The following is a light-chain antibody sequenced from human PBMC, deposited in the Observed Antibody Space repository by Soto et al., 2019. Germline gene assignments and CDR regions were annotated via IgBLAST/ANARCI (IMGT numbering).Light chain of an antibody. V-gene: IGKV1-33*01. CDR2: DAS. CDR1: QDISNY. J-gene: IGKJ1*01. CDR3: QQYDSYSWT. Sequence: DIQMTQSPSSLSASVGDRVTITCQASQDISNYLNWYQQKPGKAPKLLIYDASNSETGVPSRFSGSGSGTEFTLTINSLQSDDFATYYCQQYDSYSWTFGQGTKVDIK.